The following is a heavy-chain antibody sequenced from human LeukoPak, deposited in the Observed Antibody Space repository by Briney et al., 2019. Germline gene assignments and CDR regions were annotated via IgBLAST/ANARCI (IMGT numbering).Heavy chain of an antibody. CDR2: INPNSGGT. V-gene: IGHV1-2*02. D-gene: IGHD6-13*01. Sequence: ASVKVSCKASGYTFTGYYMHWVRQAPGQGLEWMGWINPNSGGTNYAQKFQGRVTMTRDTSISAAYMELSRLRSDDTAVYYCARDSIAAAGRPMDWGQGTLVTVSS. CDR1: GYTFTGYY. J-gene: IGHJ4*02. CDR3: ARDSIAAAGRPMD.